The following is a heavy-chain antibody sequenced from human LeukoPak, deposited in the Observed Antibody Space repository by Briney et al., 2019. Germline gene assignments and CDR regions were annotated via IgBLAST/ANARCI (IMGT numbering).Heavy chain of an antibody. Sequence: SETLSLTCYVSGDSITSRSYFWGWIRQPPGKGLEWIGSIYYSGTTYYNPSLKSQVTISVDTSKNQFSLKLSSVTAADTAVYYCARENNHLTWFDPWGQGTLVTVSS. CDR2: IYYSGTT. CDR3: ARENNHLTWFDP. CDR1: GDSITSRSYF. J-gene: IGHJ5*02. D-gene: IGHD1-14*01. V-gene: IGHV4-39*01.